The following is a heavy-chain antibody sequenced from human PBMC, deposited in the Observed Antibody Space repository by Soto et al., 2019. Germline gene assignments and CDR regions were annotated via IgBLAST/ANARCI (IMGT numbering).Heavy chain of an antibody. Sequence: SETLSLTCTVSGGSISSSSYYWGWIRQPPGKGLEWIGSIYYSGSTYYNPSLKSRVTISVDTSKNQFSLKLSSVTAADTAVYYCARQITMVRGHHYMDVWGKGTTVTVSS. CDR2: IYYSGST. D-gene: IGHD3-10*01. CDR1: GGSISSSSYY. CDR3: ARQITMVRGHHYMDV. J-gene: IGHJ6*03. V-gene: IGHV4-39*01.